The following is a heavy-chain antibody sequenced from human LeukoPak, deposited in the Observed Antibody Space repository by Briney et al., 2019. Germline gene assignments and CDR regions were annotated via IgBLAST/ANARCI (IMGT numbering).Heavy chain of an antibody. CDR3: ARGDATTQFDAFGI. Sequence: GGSLRLSCAASGFTFSSYGMHWVRQAPGKGLEWVAVIWYDGSNKYYADSVKGRFTISRDNSKNTLYLQMNSLRAEDTAVYYCARGDATTQFDAFGIWGQGTMVTVSS. CDR2: IWYDGSNK. CDR1: GFTFSSYG. V-gene: IGHV3-33*01. J-gene: IGHJ3*02. D-gene: IGHD5-12*01.